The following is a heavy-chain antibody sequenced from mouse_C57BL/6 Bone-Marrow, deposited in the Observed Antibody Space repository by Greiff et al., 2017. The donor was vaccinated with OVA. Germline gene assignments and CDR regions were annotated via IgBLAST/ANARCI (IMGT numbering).Heavy chain of an antibody. CDR2: ISNGGGST. CDR1: GFTFSDYY. V-gene: IGHV5-12*01. J-gene: IGHJ3*01. Sequence: EVKVVESGGGLLQPGGSLKLSCAASGFTFSDYYMYWVRQTPEKRLEWVAYISNGGGSTYYPDTVKGRFTISRDNAKNTLYLQMSRLKSEDTAMYYCARHRTGTLFAYWGQGTLVTVSA. CDR3: ARHRTGTLFAY. D-gene: IGHD4-1*01.